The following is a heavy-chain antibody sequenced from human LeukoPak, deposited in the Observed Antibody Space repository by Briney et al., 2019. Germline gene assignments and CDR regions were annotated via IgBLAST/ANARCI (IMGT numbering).Heavy chain of an antibody. CDR3: ARDGGYDFWSGYFPLDY. J-gene: IGHJ4*02. V-gene: IGHV3-23*01. CDR1: GFTFSSYA. D-gene: IGHD3-3*01. Sequence: GGSLRLSCAASGFTFSSYAMSWVRQAPGKGLEWVSAISGSGGSTYYADSVKGRFTISRDNSKNTLYLQMNSLRAEDTAVYYCARDGGYDFWSGYFPLDYWGQGTLVTVSS. CDR2: ISGSGGST.